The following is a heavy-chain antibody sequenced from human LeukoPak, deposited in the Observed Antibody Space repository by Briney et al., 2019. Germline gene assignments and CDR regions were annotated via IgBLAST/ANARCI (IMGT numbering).Heavy chain of an antibody. CDR1: GFTFSHYW. CDR2: INNDGSGT. CDR3: ARTYSSSWYYMDV. V-gene: IGHV3-74*01. J-gene: IGHJ6*03. Sequence: GGSLRLSCAASGFTFSHYWMQWVRQAPGKGLVWVSRINNDGSGTTYADSVKGRFTISRENSKNTLYLQMNSLRAEDTAVYYCARTYSSSWYYMDVWGKGTTVTISS. D-gene: IGHD6-13*01.